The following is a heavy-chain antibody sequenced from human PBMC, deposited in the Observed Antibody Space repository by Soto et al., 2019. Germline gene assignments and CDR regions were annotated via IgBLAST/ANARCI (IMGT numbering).Heavy chain of an antibody. J-gene: IGHJ5*02. CDR2: ISESGATT. CDR1: GVTFIHHA. CDR3: VHGSSGAGGEDR. Sequence: GGSLRLSCEASGVTFIHHAMTWVRQAPGKGLEWVSSISESGATTYYADSVKGRFTISRDNPKNTLFLQMKSLRAEDTAVYYCVHGSSGAGGEDRCGPGTLVTVSS. D-gene: IGHD1-26*01. V-gene: IGHV3-23*01.